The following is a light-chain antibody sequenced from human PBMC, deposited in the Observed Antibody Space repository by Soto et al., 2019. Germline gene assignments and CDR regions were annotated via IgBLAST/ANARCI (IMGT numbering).Light chain of an antibody. CDR2: TNN. Sequence: QPVLTQPPSASGTPGQWVTISCSGGTSNIGSNAVNWYQQVPGTAPKLLIYTNNQRPSGVPDRFSGSKSGTSASLAISGLQSGDEADYYCAAWDDNLNGPVFGGGTKVTVL. J-gene: IGLJ3*02. V-gene: IGLV1-44*01. CDR3: AAWDDNLNGPV. CDR1: TSNIGSNA.